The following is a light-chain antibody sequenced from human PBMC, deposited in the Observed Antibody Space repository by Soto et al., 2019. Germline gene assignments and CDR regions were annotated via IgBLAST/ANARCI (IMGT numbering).Light chain of an antibody. CDR3: CSHAGTDTYV. Sequence: QSALTQPASASGSPGQSITISCTGTSSDVGSYNDVSWYQQHPGKAPQLMIYEVIKRPSGVPGRFSGSKSGNTASLTISGLQAEDEADYYCCSHAGTDTYVFGSGTKLTVL. V-gene: IGLV2-23*02. CDR1: SSDVGSYND. CDR2: EVI. J-gene: IGLJ1*01.